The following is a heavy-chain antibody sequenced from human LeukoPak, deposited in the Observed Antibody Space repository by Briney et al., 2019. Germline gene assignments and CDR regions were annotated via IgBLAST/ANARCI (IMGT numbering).Heavy chain of an antibody. CDR1: GYTFTGYY. D-gene: IGHD1-26*01. CDR3: ARDNSVGDVAWWFDP. J-gene: IGHJ5*02. V-gene: IGHV1-46*01. CDR2: INPSGSST. Sequence: ASVKVSCKASGYTFTGYYMHWVRQAPGQGLEWLGLINPSGSSTLYAQKFQGRVTMTRDMSTTTDYMELSSLRSEDTAVYYCARDNSVGDVAWWFDPWDQGTLVTVSS.